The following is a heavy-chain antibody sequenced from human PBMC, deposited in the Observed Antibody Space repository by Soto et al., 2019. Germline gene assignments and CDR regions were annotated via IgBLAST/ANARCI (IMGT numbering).Heavy chain of an antibody. J-gene: IGHJ4*02. CDR1: GYTFTSYG. V-gene: IGHV1-18*01. CDR3: ARDRPNYYDSSGYYYYFDY. D-gene: IGHD3-22*01. CDR2: ISAYNGNT. Sequence: ASVKVSCKASGYTFTSYGISWVRQAPGQGLEWMGWISAYNGNTNYAQKLQGRVTMTTDTSTSTAYMELRSLRSDDTAVYYCARDRPNYYDSSGYYYYFDYWGQGTLVTVSS.